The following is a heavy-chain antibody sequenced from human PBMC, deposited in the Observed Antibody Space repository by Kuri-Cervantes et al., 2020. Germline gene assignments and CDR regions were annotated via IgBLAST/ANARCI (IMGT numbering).Heavy chain of an antibody. CDR3: ARSIAVAGRMFDY. CDR2: IYYSGST. V-gene: IGHV4-39*07. Sequence: SETLSLTCTVSGGSISSSSYCWGWICQPPGKGLEWIGSIYYSGSTYYNPSLKSRVTISVDTSKNQFSLKLSSVTAADTAVYYCARSIAVAGRMFDYWGQGTLVTVSS. CDR1: GGSISSSSYC. D-gene: IGHD6-19*01. J-gene: IGHJ4*02.